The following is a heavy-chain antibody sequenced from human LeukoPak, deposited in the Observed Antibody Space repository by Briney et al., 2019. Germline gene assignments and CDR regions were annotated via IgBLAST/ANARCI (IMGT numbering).Heavy chain of an antibody. Sequence: SETLSLTCTVSGASISTYYWSWIRQPPGQGLEWIGYIYDSGSTSYNPSLKSRATISVDTTKSHFSLKLSSGTAADTAVYYCARQMFLGGMDVWGQGTTVAVSS. J-gene: IGHJ6*02. CDR1: GASISTYY. CDR2: IYDSGST. CDR3: ARQMFLGGMDV. V-gene: IGHV4-59*08. D-gene: IGHD3-10*02.